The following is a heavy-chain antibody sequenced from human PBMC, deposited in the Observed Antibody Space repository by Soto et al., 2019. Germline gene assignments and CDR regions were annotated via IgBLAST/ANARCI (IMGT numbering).Heavy chain of an antibody. D-gene: IGHD2-2*01. V-gene: IGHV4-4*02. CDR1: SGSISSDNW. Sequence: QVQLQESGPGQVEPSGTLSLTCAVSSGSISSDNWWSWVRQSPEKVLEWIGEIHHSGGTNYNPSLKSRVTMSVDKSKNQISLKLRFVTAADSAVYYCTRVDVPDLRGGATSSSYYYYMAVWGKGTTVTVSS. CDR3: TRVDVPDLRGGATSSSYYYYMAV. CDR2: IHHSGGT. J-gene: IGHJ6*03.